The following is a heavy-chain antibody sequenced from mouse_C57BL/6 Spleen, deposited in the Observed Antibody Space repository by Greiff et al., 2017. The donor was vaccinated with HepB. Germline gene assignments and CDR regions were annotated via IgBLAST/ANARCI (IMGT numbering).Heavy chain of an antibody. CDR3: ARCREYYFDY. Sequence: LQESGAELVKPGASVKISCKASGYAFSSYWMNWVKQRPGKGLEWIGQIYPGDGDTNYNGKFKGKATLTADKSSSTAYMQLSSLTSEDSAVYFCARCREYYFDYWGQGTTLTVSS. J-gene: IGHJ2*01. CDR1: GYAFSSYW. CDR2: IYPGDGDT. V-gene: IGHV1-80*01.